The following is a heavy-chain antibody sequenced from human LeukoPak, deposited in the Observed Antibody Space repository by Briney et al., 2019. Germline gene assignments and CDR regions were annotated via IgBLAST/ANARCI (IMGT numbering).Heavy chain of an antibody. CDR1: GYTLTELS. Sequence: SCKVSGYTLTELSMHWVRQAPGKGLEWVAVISYDGSNKYYADSVKGRFTISRDNSKNTLYLQMNSLRAEDTAVYYCAKGQDAYYYGMDVWGQGTTVTVSS. V-gene: IGHV3-30*18. CDR3: AKGQDAYYYGMDV. CDR2: ISYDGSNK. J-gene: IGHJ6*02.